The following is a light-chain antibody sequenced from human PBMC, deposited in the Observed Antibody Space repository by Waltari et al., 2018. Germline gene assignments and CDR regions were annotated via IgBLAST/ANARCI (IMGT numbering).Light chain of an antibody. CDR2: STN. CDR3: ATWDDSLNGL. CDR1: SSNIGSKS. Sequence: QSVLTQPPSASGTPGQRVSISCSGSSSNIGSKSENWYQQVPGTAPKLLSDSTNRRPSVVHDRVVGSKSGASAVRAISGLQSEDEADYYCATWDDSLNGLFGGGTKLTVL. V-gene: IGLV1-44*01. J-gene: IGLJ2*01.